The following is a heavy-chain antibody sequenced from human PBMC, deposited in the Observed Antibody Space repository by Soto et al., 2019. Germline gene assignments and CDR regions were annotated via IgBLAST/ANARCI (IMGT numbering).Heavy chain of an antibody. D-gene: IGHD1-26*01. CDR1: GYSISSSNW. CDR3: ARREIQGPIDY. V-gene: IGHV4-28*01. CDR2: IYYSGTT. Sequence: QVQLQESGPGLVKPSDTLSLTCAVSGYSISSSNWWGWIRQPPGKGLEWIGYIYYSGTTYYNPSLKSRVTMSVDPSKKQFSLKLTSGTDVDTAVYYCARREIQGPIDYWGQGTLVTVSS. J-gene: IGHJ4*02.